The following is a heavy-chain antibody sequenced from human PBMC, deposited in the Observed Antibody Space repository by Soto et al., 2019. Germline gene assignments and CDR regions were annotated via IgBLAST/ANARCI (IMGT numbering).Heavy chain of an antibody. CDR2: IRYDGRNT. CDR1: GFTFSSYG. D-gene: IGHD3-9*01. J-gene: IGHJ4*02. V-gene: IGHV3-33*01. Sequence: QVQLVESGGGVVQPGRSLRLSCAASGFTFSSYGMHWVRQAPGKGLEWVAVIRYDGRNTYYADSVKGRFTISRDNSKNTMYVQMNSLRAEDTAMYYCARDVLTGYVIDYWGQGTLVTVSS. CDR3: ARDVLTGYVIDY.